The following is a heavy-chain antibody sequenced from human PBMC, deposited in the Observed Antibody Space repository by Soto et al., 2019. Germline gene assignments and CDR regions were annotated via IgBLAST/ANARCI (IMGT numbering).Heavy chain of an antibody. J-gene: IGHJ6*02. V-gene: IGHV4-59*01. Sequence: SETLSLTCTVSGSSIRGYYWSWIRQSPGKGLEWIGHKYYSGSTNYNPSLKSRVTISVDPSKSQFSLNLNSATAADTAVYYCARGMGTNTGARIYGMDVWGQGTTVTVSS. CDR2: KYYSGST. CDR1: GSSIRGYY. D-gene: IGHD5-12*01. CDR3: ARGMGTNTGARIYGMDV.